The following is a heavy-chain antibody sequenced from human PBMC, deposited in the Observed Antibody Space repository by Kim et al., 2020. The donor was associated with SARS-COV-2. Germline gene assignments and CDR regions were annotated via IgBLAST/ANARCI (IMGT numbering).Heavy chain of an antibody. CDR3: ASQVRANYYYYYGMDV. CDR1: GGSISSSNW. CDR2: IYHSGST. J-gene: IGHJ6*02. V-gene: IGHV4-4*02. D-gene: IGHD3-10*01. Sequence: SETLSLTCAVSGGSISSSNWWSWVRQPPGKGLGLVGEIYHSGSTNYNPSLKSRVTISVDKSKNQFSLKLSSVTAADTAVYYCASQVRANYYYYYGMDVWGQGATVTASS.